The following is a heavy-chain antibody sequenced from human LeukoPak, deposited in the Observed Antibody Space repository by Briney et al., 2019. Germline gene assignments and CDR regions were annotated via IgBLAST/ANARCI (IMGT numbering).Heavy chain of an antibody. V-gene: IGHV1-8*01. D-gene: IGHD3-22*01. CDR2: MNPNSGNT. J-gene: IGHJ4*02. CDR1: GYTFTSYD. CDR3: ARGGGYYDSSGYYLLNY. Sequence: ASVKVSCKASGYTFTSYDINWVRQATGQGLEWMGWMNPNSGNTGYAQKFQGRVTMTRNTSISTDYMELSSLRSEDTAVYYCARGGGYYDSSGYYLLNYWGQGTLVTVSS.